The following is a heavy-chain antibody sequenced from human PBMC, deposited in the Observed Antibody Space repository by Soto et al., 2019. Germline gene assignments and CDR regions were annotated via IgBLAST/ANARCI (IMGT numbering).Heavy chain of an antibody. D-gene: IGHD3-16*01. CDR3: ATVVHDYGTNGVDS. CDR1: GASIRSGRYY. CDR2: IYYTGTT. Sequence: QVQLQESGPRLVKPSQTLSLTCSVSGASIRSGRYYWSWSRQSPGRGLEWIGYIYYTGTTHYNPAVKSRVTRLLDTSKDQFSLTLTSVTAADTAIYYCATVVHDYGTNGVDSWGQGTQVTVSS. V-gene: IGHV4-30-4*01. J-gene: IGHJ5*01.